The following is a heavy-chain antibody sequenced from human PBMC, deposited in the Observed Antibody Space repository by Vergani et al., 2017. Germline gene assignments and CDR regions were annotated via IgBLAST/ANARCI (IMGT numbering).Heavy chain of an antibody. V-gene: IGHV4-59*01. CDR1: GGSISSYY. J-gene: IGHJ5*02. D-gene: IGHD6-19*01. CDR3: ARLVAGTTLNWFDP. CDR2: IYYSGST. Sequence: QVQLQESGPGLVKPSETLSLTCTVSGGSISSYYWSWIRQPPGKGLEWIGYIYYSGSTNYNPSLKSRVTISVDTSKNQFSLKLSSVTAADTAVYYCARLVAGTTLNWFDPWGQGTLVTVSS.